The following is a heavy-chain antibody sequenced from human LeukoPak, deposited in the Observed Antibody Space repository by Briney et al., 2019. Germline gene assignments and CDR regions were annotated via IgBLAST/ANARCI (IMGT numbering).Heavy chain of an antibody. V-gene: IGHV3-48*01. CDR2: ISSSSDTI. J-gene: IGHJ4*02. CDR1: GFTFGTYN. D-gene: IGHD6-13*01. Sequence: GGSLRLSCAASGFTFGTYNMNWVRQAPGKGLEWVSYISSSSDTIYYADSVKGRFTISRDNAKDSLFLQMNSLRAEDTAVYYCAREGIAATGDYWGQGTLVTVSS. CDR3: AREGIAATGDY.